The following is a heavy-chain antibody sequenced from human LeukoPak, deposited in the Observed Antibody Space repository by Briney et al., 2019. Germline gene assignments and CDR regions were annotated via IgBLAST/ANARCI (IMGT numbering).Heavy chain of an antibody. CDR3: ARNQRRLDY. CDR1: GGSFSGYY. Sequence: ETLSLTCAVYGGSFSGYYWSWIRQPPGKGLELVANIKQDGSEKYYVDSVKGRFTISRDNAKNSLYLQMNSLRAEDTAVYYCARNQRRLDYWGQGTLVTVSS. V-gene: IGHV3-7*01. CDR2: IKQDGSEK. D-gene: IGHD1-14*01. J-gene: IGHJ4*02.